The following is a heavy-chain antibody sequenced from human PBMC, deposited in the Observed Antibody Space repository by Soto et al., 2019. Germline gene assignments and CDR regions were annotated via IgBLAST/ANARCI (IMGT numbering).Heavy chain of an antibody. J-gene: IGHJ6*02. D-gene: IGHD3-10*01. CDR3: ARLRYGSADYYGMDV. V-gene: IGHV4-59*01. CDR2: IYYSGST. CDR1: GGSISSYY. Sequence: PSETLSLTCTVSGGSISSYYWSWIRQPPGKGLEWIGYIYYSGSTNYNPSLKSRVTISVDTSKNQFSLKLSSVTAADTAVYYCARLRYGSADYYGMDVWGQGTTVTVSS.